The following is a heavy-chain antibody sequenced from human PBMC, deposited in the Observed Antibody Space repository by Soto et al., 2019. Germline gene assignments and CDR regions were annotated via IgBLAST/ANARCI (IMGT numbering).Heavy chain of an antibody. CDR1: GGTFSTYS. Sequence: QVQLVKSGAEVKKPGSSVKVSCKDSGGTFSTYSMFWVRQAPGQGLEWMGRIIPMLGIRTYAQRFQDRVTITADKSTATAHLELSSLRSEDTALYYCTIGSWSGEVFDIWGQGTMVTVSS. CDR2: IIPMLGIR. CDR3: TIGSWSGEVFDI. D-gene: IGHD2-21*01. J-gene: IGHJ3*02. V-gene: IGHV1-69*02.